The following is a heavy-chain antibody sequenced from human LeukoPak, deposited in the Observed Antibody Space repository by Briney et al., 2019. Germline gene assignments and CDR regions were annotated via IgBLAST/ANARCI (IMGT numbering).Heavy chain of an antibody. CDR3: ARKVGASLYNWFDP. J-gene: IGHJ5*02. V-gene: IGHV4-31*03. D-gene: IGHD1-26*01. Sequence: SDTLSLTCTVSGGSISSGGYYWSWIRQHPGKGLEWIGYIYYSGSTYYNPSLKSRVTISVDTSKNQFSLKLSSVTAADTAVYYCARKVGASLYNWFDPWGQGTLVTVSS. CDR2: IYYSGST. CDR1: GGSISSGGYY.